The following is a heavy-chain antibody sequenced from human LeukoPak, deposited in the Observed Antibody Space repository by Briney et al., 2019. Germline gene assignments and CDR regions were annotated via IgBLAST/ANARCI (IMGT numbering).Heavy chain of an antibody. Sequence: GGSLRLSCAASGFTFSSYAMHWVRQAPGKGLEYVSAISSNGGSTYYANSVKGRFTISRDNSENTLYLQMGSLRAEDMAVYYCASCSGGSCYSFDYWGQGTLVTVSS. J-gene: IGHJ4*02. CDR1: GFTFSSYA. V-gene: IGHV3-64*01. CDR3: ASCSGGSCYSFDY. D-gene: IGHD2-15*01. CDR2: ISSNGGST.